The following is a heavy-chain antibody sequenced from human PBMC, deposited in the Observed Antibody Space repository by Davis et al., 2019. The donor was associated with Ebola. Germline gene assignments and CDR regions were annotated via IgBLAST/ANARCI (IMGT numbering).Heavy chain of an antibody. CDR2: ISSSGSTI. CDR1: GFTFSSYE. D-gene: IGHD5-12*01. CDR3: ARLDIVARYYYYYYGMDV. J-gene: IGHJ6*02. V-gene: IGHV3-48*03. Sequence: PGGSLRLSCAASGFTFSSYEMNWVRQAPGKGLEWVSYISSSGSTIYYADSVKGRFTISRDNAKNSLYLQMNSLRAEDTAVYYCARLDIVARYYYYYYGMDVWGQGTTVTVSS.